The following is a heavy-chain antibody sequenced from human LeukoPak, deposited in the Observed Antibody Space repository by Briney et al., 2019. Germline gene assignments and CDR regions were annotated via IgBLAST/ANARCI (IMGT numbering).Heavy chain of an antibody. CDR1: GFAFSTFQ. CDR3: ARNFYCGVDCYYEFYFDF. Sequence: PGGSLRLSCAASGFAFSTFQMNWVRQAPGKGLEWLSYISSSGSTIYYADSVKGRFTISRDNAKNSLYLQMDSLGAEDTAVYYCARNFYCGVDCYYEFYFDFWGRGTLVTVSS. D-gene: IGHD2-21*02. V-gene: IGHV3-48*03. J-gene: IGHJ4*02. CDR2: ISSSGSTI.